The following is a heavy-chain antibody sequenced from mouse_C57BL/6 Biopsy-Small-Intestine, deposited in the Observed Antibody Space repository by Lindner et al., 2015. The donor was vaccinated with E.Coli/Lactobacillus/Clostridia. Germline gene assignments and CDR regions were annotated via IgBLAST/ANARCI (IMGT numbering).Heavy chain of an antibody. J-gene: IGHJ3*01. Sequence: SVKVSCKASGYPFLPATISDWVRQAPGQGLEWMGWINPNSGDTNYAQKFQGSVTMTRDTSVYTAYMEMRGLVSDDTAVYYCARQGLSDDAFDIWGQGTVVTVS. D-gene: IGHD6-2*01. CDR3: ARQGLSDDAFDI. CDR1: GYPFLPAT. CDR2: INPNSGDT. V-gene: IGHV1-84*02.